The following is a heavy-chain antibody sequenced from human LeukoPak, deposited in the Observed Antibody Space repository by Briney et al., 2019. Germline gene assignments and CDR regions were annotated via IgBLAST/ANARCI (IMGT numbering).Heavy chain of an antibody. J-gene: IGHJ3*02. CDR1: GGSISSGGYY. CDR3: ARYCSSTSCYRLDAFDI. D-gene: IGHD2-2*02. CDR2: IYHSGST. V-gene: IGHV4-30-2*01. Sequence: SETLSLTCTVSGGSISSGGYYWSWIRQPPGKGLEWIGYIYHSGSTYYNPSLKSRVTISVDRSKNQFSLKLSSVTAADTAVYYCARYCSSTSCYRLDAFDIWGQGTMVTVSS.